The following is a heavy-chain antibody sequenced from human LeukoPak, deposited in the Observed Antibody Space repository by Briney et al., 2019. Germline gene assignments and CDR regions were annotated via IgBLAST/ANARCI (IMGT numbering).Heavy chain of an antibody. CDR1: GVSISSSSYY. D-gene: IGHD3-16*01. J-gene: IGHJ4*02. CDR3: ARRRGKDFDS. V-gene: IGHV4-39*01. CDR2: IYYSGSA. Sequence: SETLSLTCTVSGVSISSSSYYWGWIRQPPGKGLEWIGSIYYSGSAYYNPSLKSRVTISVDTSNNQFSLKLSSVTAADTAVYYCARRRGKDFDSWGQGTLVTVSS.